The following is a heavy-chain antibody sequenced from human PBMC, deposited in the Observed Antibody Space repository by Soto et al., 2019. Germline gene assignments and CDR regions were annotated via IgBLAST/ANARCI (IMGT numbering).Heavy chain of an antibody. CDR1: GFTFSSYS. CDR3: ARDLSDFWSGYYNGIRY. D-gene: IGHD3-3*01. J-gene: IGHJ4*02. CDR2: ISSSSSTI. V-gene: IGHV3-48*02. Sequence: GGSLRLSCAASGFTFSSYSMNWVRQAPGKGLEWVSYISSSSSTIYYADSVKGRFTISRDNAKNSLYLQMNSLRDEDTAVYYCARDLSDFWSGYYNGIRYWGQGTLVTVSS.